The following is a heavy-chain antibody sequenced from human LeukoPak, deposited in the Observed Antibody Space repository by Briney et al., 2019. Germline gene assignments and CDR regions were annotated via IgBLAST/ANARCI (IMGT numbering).Heavy chain of an antibody. Sequence: GSLRLSCAASGFTFSAYWMSWVRQGPGKGLDWVASINPDGSGTRYVDSVRGRFTISRDNAQNSLYLHMNSLSAEDTAVYYCVRLFGGVTTFDYWGQGTLITVSS. CDR2: INPDGSGT. V-gene: IGHV3-7*01. J-gene: IGHJ4*02. CDR1: GFTFSAYW. D-gene: IGHD4-17*01. CDR3: VRLFGGVTTFDY.